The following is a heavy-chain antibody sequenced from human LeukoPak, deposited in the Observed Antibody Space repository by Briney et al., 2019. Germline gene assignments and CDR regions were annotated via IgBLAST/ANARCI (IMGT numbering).Heavy chain of an antibody. V-gene: IGHV3-23*01. CDR3: AKDLRWYSSGRWGVY. CDR1: GFTFSSYA. CDR2: ISGSGGST. J-gene: IGHJ4*02. Sequence: GGSLRLSCAASGFTFSSYAMSWVRQAPGKGLEWVSAISGSGGSTYYADSVKGRFTISRDNSKNTLYLQMNNLRAEDTAVYYCAKDLRWYSSGRWGVYWGQGTLVTVSS. D-gene: IGHD6-19*01.